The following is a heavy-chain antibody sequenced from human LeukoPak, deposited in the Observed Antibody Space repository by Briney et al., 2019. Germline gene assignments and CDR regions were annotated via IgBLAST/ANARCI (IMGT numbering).Heavy chain of an antibody. V-gene: IGHV3-21*01. Sequence: PGGSLRLSCATSGVTFSTYSMNWVRQAPGKGLEWVAVINRDSSAKYYPDSVKGRFTVSRDNAEKSLYLQMNSLRAEDTAVYYCAKSHLVEATRDFDYWGRGTLVTVSS. CDR2: INRDSSAK. CDR1: GVTFSTYS. J-gene: IGHJ4*02. CDR3: AKSHLVEATRDFDY. D-gene: IGHD1-26*01.